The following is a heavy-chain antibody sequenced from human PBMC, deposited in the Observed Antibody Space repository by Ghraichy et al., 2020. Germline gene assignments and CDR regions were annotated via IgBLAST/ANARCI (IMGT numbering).Heavy chain of an antibody. CDR1: GGSMYSYF. CDR3: ARHTRPIVGTTLHAVAM. V-gene: IGHV4-59*08. D-gene: IGHD1-26*01. J-gene: IGHJ3*02. CDR2: IYYSGST. Sequence: SQTLSLTCTISGGSMYSYFWSWIRQPPGKGLEWIGYIYYSGSTNYNPSLKSLLTISIDTSKNQLSLKLNSVTATDTAVDYCARHTRPIVGTTLHAVAMWGQGTMVPVSS.